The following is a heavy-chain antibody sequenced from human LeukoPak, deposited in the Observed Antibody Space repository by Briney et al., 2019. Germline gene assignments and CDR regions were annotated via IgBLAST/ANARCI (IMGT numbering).Heavy chain of an antibody. J-gene: IGHJ4*02. CDR1: GGSISSYY. D-gene: IGHD1-26*01. V-gene: IGHV4-59*08. Sequence: SETLSLTCTVSGGSISSYYWSWIRQPPGKGLEWIGYIYYSGSTYYNPSLKSRVTISVDTSKNQFSLKLSSVTAADTAVYYCASFVGATVDYWGQGTLVTVSS. CDR2: IYYSGST. CDR3: ASFVGATVDY.